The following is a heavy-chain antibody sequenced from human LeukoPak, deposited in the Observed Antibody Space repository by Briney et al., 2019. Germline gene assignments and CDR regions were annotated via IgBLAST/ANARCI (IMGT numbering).Heavy chain of an antibody. V-gene: IGHV3-9*01. CDR2: ISWNSGTI. CDR3: ARVSCSGGSCYYYYMDV. D-gene: IGHD2-15*01. CDR1: GFTFDDYA. J-gene: IGHJ6*03. Sequence: GGSLRLSCAASGFTFDDYAIHWVRQAPGKGLEWVSGISWNSGTIGYADSVKGRFTISRDNAKNSLYLQMNSLRAEDTALYYCARVSCSGGSCYYYYMDVWGKGTTVTVSS.